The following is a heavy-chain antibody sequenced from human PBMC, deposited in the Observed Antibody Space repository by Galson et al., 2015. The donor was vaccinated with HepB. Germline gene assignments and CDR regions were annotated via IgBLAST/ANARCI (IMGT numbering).Heavy chain of an antibody. V-gene: IGHV4-34*01. CDR3: ASAVGGDAFDI. CDR2: INHSGST. CDR1: GGSFSGYY. D-gene: IGHD2-2*01. J-gene: IGHJ3*02. Sequence: QVQLQESGPGLVKPSETLSLTCAVYGGSFSGYYWSWIRQPPGKGLEWIGEINHSGSTSYNPSLKSRVTISVDTSKNQFSLKLSSVTAADTAVYYCASAVGGDAFDIWGQGTMVTVSS.